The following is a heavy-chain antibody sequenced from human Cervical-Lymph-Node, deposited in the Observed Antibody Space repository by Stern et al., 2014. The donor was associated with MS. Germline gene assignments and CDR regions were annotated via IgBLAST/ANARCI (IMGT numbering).Heavy chain of an antibody. D-gene: IGHD6-19*01. J-gene: IGHJ4*02. Sequence: QVTLRESGPALVKPTQTLTLTCTFSGFSLSTSGMCVSWIRQPPGKALEWLALIDWDDDKYYSTSLKTRLTISKDTSKNQVVLTMTNMDPVDTATYYCARMGSVAGTSYFDYWGQGTLVTVSS. V-gene: IGHV2-70*01. CDR2: IDWDDDK. CDR3: ARMGSVAGTSYFDY. CDR1: GFSLSTSGMC.